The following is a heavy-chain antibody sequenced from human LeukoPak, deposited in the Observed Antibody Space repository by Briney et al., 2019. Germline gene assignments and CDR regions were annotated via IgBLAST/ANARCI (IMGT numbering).Heavy chain of an antibody. CDR1: GYTFTGYY. J-gene: IGHJ4*02. D-gene: IGHD5-18*01. CDR2: INPNSGGT. CDR3: AREGYSYGYGRYFDY. Sequence: GASVKVSCKASGYTFTGYYIHWVRQAPGQGLEWMGWINPNSGGTNYAQKFQGRVTMTRDTSISTAYMELSRLRSDDTAVYYCAREGYSYGYGRYFDYWGQGTLVTVSS. V-gene: IGHV1-2*02.